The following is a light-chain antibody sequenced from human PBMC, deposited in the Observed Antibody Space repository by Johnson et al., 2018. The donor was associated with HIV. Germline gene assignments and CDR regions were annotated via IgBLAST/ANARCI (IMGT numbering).Light chain of an antibody. CDR2: DNN. V-gene: IGLV1-51*01. CDR3: GTWDFSLSARV. J-gene: IGLJ1*01. Sequence: QSVLTQSPSVSAAPGQKVTISCSGCSSNIGNNYVSWFQQLPGTAPKLLIYDNNKRPSGIPDRFSGSKSGTSATLGITGLQTGDEADYYCGTWDFSLSARVFGTGTKVTVL. CDR1: SSNIGNNY.